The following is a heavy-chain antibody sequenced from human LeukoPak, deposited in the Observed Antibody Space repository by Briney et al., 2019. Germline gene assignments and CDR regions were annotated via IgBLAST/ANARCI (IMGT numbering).Heavy chain of an antibody. Sequence: SETLSLTCTVSGGSISSTNYYWGWIRQPPGKGLEWIGSVSYSGSTYYNASLKSRVTISVDTSKNQFSLKLSSVTAADTAVYYCARHNPIDQWGQGTLVPVSS. V-gene: IGHV4-39*01. J-gene: IGHJ4*01. CDR3: ARHNPIDQ. CDR1: GGSISSTNYY. D-gene: IGHD1-14*01. CDR2: VSYSGST.